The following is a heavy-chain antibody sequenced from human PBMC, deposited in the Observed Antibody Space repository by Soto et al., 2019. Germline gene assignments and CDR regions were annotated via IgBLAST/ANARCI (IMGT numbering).Heavy chain of an antibody. V-gene: IGHV2-5*02. D-gene: IGHD2-15*01. CDR2: IYWDDDK. Sequence: QITLKESGPTLVKPTQTLTLTCTVSGLSLSTSGVGVGWIRQPPGKALDWLALIYWDDDKRYSPSLMSRLPIPKDTSKNQVVLTMTLVDPVYAATYYCGKSQVLNSFAFDYWGQGILVTVSS. CDR1: GLSLSTSGVG. J-gene: IGHJ4*02. CDR3: GKSQVLNSFAFDY.